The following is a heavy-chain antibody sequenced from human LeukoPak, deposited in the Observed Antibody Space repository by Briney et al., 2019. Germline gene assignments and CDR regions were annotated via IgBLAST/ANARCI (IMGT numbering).Heavy chain of an antibody. V-gene: IGHV4-59*01. CDR3: ARDADHGDYGRYVWFDP. D-gene: IGHD4-17*01. CDR1: GGSMNNYY. J-gene: IGHJ5*02. Sequence: SETLSLTCTVSGGSMNNYYWSWIRQPPGKGLEWIGYIYYSGSTNYNPSLKSRVTISVDTSKNQFSLKLSSVTAADTAVYYCARDADHGDYGRYVWFDPWGQGTLVTVSS. CDR2: IYYSGST.